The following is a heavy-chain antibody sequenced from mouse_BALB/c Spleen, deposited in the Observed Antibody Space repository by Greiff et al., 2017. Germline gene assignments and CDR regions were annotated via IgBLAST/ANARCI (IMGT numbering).Heavy chain of an antibody. CDR3: ARSGLLNYFDY. V-gene: IGHV1-87*01. CDR2: IYPGDGDT. CDR1: GYTFTSYW. D-gene: IGHD2-1*01. Sequence: QVQLQQSGAELARPGASVKLSCKASGYTFTSYWMQWVKQRPGQGLEWIGAIYPGDGDTRYTQKFKGKATLTADKSSSTAYMQLSSWASEDSAVYYCARSGLLNYFDYWGQGTTLTVSS. J-gene: IGHJ2*01.